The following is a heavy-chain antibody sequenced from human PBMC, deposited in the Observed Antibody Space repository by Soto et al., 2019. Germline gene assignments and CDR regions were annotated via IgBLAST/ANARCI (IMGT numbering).Heavy chain of an antibody. CDR1: GFTFSTYA. CDR3: VKGGITMVRGVLFAY. CDR2: ISNNGGST. V-gene: IGHV3-64D*06. J-gene: IGHJ4*02. D-gene: IGHD3-10*01. Sequence: RGSLRLSCSASGFTFSTYAMHWVRQAPGKGLEYVSAISNNGGSTYYADSVKGRFTISRNNSKNTLYLQMSSLRTADTAIYYCVKGGITMVRGVLFAYWGQGTPVTVSS.